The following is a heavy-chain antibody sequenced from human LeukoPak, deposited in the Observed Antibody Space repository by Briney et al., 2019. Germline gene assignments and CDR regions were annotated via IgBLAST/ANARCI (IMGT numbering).Heavy chain of an antibody. CDR3: VKANYDILTGSLWVPSTGFDP. CDR2: ISSNGGST. V-gene: IGHV3-64D*06. D-gene: IGHD3-9*01. Sequence: GGSLRLSCSASGFTFSSYAMHWVRQAPGKGLEYVSAISSNGGSTYYADSVKGRFTISRDNSKNTLYLQMSSLRAEDTAVYYCVKANYDILTGSLWVPSTGFDPWGQGTLVTVSS. J-gene: IGHJ5*02. CDR1: GFTFSSYA.